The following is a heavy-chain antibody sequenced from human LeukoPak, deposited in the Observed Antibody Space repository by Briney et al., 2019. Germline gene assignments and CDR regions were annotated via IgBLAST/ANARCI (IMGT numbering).Heavy chain of an antibody. J-gene: IGHJ4*02. CDR3: ATRPGIAAAGFDH. D-gene: IGHD6-25*01. Sequence: GASVKVSCKASGYTFTSYGISWVRQAPGQGLEWMGWISAYNGNTNYAQKLQGRVTITRDTSASTAYMELSSLRSEDTAVYYCATRPGIAAAGFDHWGQGTPVTVSS. CDR1: GYTFTSYG. V-gene: IGHV1-18*01. CDR2: ISAYNGNT.